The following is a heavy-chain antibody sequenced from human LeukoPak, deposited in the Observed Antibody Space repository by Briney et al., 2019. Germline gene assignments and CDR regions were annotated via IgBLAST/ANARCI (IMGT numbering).Heavy chain of an antibody. CDR3: AKRSSLGGAFDY. V-gene: IGHV3-23*01. Sequence: PGGSLRLSCVVSGFTFSNYGMSWVRQAPGKGLEWVSAITGNGDGTYYADSVKGRFTISRDNSKSTLYLHVNTLRVDDTAVYYCAKRSSLGGAFDYWGQGTLVTVSS. CDR1: GFTFSNYG. D-gene: IGHD3-16*01. J-gene: IGHJ4*02. CDR2: ITGNGDGT.